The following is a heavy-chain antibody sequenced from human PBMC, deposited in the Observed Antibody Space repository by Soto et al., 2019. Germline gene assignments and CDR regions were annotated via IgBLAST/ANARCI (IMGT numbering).Heavy chain of an antibody. Sequence: GGSLRLSCAASGFTFSSYAMHWVRQAPGKGLEWVAVISYDGSNKYYADSVKGRFAISRDNSKNTLYLQMNSLRAEDTAVYYCARVYSSGYSLYYYGMDVWGQGTTVTV. J-gene: IGHJ6*02. CDR1: GFTFSSYA. V-gene: IGHV3-30*09. D-gene: IGHD3-22*01. CDR2: ISYDGSNK. CDR3: ARVYSSGYSLYYYGMDV.